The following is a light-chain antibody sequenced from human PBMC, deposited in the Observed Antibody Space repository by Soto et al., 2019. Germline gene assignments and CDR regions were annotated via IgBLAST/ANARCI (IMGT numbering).Light chain of an antibody. Sequence: IVLTQSPGTLSLSPGERATLSCRASQSLSSNSLAWYQRKPSQAPRLLIYGASTRATGIPARFSGSGSGTEFTLTISSLQSEDFAVYYCQQYNNWPPWTFGQGTKVDIK. J-gene: IGKJ1*01. CDR2: GAS. CDR1: QSLSSN. V-gene: IGKV3-15*01. CDR3: QQYNNWPPWT.